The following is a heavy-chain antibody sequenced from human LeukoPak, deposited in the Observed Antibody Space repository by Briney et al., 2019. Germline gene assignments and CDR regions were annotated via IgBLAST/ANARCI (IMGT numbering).Heavy chain of an antibody. CDR1: GFTSSSYA. J-gene: IGHJ5*02. D-gene: IGHD6-19*01. CDR2: MKGDGSEK. CDR3: ARQVQYRSGYFPPDP. V-gene: IGHV3-7*01. Sequence: PGGSLRLSCAASGFTSSSYALNWVRQAPGKGLEWVANMKGDGSEKHYVDSMKGRFTISRDNAKNSLYLQINSLTAEDTAVYYCARQVQYRSGYFPPDPWGQGTLVTVSS.